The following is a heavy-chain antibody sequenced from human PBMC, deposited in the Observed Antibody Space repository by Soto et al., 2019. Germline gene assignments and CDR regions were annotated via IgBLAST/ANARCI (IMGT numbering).Heavy chain of an antibody. CDR2: ISGSGGST. CDR3: AKEYYYDSSGYYLGAFDI. V-gene: IGHV3-23*01. CDR1: GFTFSNYA. Sequence: GGSLRLSCAASGFTFSNYAMSWVRQAPGKGLEWVSGISGSGGSTYYADSVKGRFTISRDNSKNTLYLQMNSLRAEDTAVYYCAKEYYYDSSGYYLGAFDIWGQGTMVTVSS. D-gene: IGHD3-22*01. J-gene: IGHJ3*02.